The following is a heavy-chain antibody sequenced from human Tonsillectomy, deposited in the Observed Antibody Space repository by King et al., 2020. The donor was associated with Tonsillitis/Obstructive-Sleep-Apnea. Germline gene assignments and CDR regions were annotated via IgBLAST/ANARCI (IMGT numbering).Heavy chain of an antibody. D-gene: IGHD3-3*01. Sequence: VQLVESGGGVVQPGRSLRLSCAASGFSFSSYAMHWVRQAPGKGLEWVAVMSYDGSNKYYVDSVKGRFTISRDNSKYTLSLQMNSLRAEDTAVYYCAKVIFVEAYGMDVWGQGTTVTVSS. CDR3: AKVIFVEAYGMDV. CDR2: MSYDGSNK. J-gene: IGHJ6*02. V-gene: IGHV3-30*18. CDR1: GFSFSSYA.